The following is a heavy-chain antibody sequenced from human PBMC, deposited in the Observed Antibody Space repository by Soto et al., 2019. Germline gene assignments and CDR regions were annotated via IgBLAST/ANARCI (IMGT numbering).Heavy chain of an antibody. CDR2: IYWDDDK. CDR1: GFSLSTSGVG. J-gene: IGHJ4*02. D-gene: IGHD2-8*02. V-gene: IGHV2-5*02. Sequence: QITLKESGPTLVKPTQTLTLTCTFSGFSLSTSGVGVGWIRQPPGKALEWLALIYWDDDKRYSPSLKSRLTITKDTSKNQVVLTMTNMDPVDTATYCCAHITPGTVGFDYWGQGTLVTVSS. CDR3: AHITPGTVGFDY.